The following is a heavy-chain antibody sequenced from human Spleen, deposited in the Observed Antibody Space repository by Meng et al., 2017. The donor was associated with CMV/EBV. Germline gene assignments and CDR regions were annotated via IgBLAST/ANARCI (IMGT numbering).Heavy chain of an antibody. D-gene: IGHD3-22*01. CDR1: GFTFSTFA. CDR2: INYSSNTI. CDR3: ARTRSSGYYYFFDY. J-gene: IGHJ4*02. Sequence: GESLKISCAASGFTFSTFAMNWVRQAPGKGLEWLSYINYSSNTIYYTDSVKGRFTISRDNAKNSLYLQMNSLKAEDTAVYYCARTRSSGYYYFFDYWGRGTLVTVSS. V-gene: IGHV3-48*04.